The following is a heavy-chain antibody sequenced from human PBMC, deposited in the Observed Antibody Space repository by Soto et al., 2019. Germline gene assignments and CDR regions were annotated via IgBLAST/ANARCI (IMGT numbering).Heavy chain of an antibody. CDR3: ARLYDYDFWSGYYPTDYYYYMDV. Sequence: PGGSLRLSCAASGFTFSSYGMHWVRQAPGKGLEWVAVIWYDGSNKYYADSVKGRFTISRDNSKNTLYLQMNSLRAEDTAVYYCARLYDYDFWSGYYPTDYYYYMDVWGKGTTVTVSS. CDR2: IWYDGSNK. V-gene: IGHV3-33*01. D-gene: IGHD3-3*01. J-gene: IGHJ6*03. CDR1: GFTFSSYG.